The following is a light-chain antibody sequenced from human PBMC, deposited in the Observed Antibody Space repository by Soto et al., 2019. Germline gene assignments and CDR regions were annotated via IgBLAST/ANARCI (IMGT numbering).Light chain of an antibody. V-gene: IGKV4-1*01. CDR1: QTVLYSSNNKNY. CDR2: WAS. CDR3: QQYYGTAWT. J-gene: IGKJ1*01. Sequence: DIVMTQSPDSLAVSLGERATINCKSSQTVLYSSNNKNYLAWYQQKAGQPPKLLVYWASTRESGVPDRFSGSGSGTDFILTISSLQAEDVAVYYCQQYYGTAWTFGQGTKVDIK.